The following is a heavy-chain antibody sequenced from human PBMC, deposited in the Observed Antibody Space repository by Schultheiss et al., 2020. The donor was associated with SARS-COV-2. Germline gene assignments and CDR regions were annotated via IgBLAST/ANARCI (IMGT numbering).Heavy chain of an antibody. D-gene: IGHD6-13*01. V-gene: IGHV3-21*01. CDR2: ISGSGGST. J-gene: IGHJ6*03. CDR3: ARSAYSSSWQYYYYYMDV. Sequence: GGSLRLSCAASGFTFSSYSMNWVRQAPGKGLEWVSAISGSGGSTYYADSVKGRFTISRDNAKNSLYLQMNSLRAEDTAVYYCARSAYSSSWQYYYYYMDVWGKGTTVTVSS. CDR1: GFTFSSYS.